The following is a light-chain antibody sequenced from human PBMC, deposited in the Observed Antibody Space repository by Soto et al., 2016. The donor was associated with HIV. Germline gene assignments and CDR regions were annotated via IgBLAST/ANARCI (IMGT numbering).Light chain of an antibody. J-gene: IGKJ4*01. V-gene: IGKV1-17*01. CDR2: GAS. CDR3: LQHNTYPLT. CDR1: QDITNA. Sequence: DIQMTQSPSSLSASVGDRVTIICRASQDITNASGWFQQRPGKAPRRLIYGASTLQSGVPPRFSGSGSGTEFTLTINSLQPEDFATYYCLQHNTYPLTFGGGTKVEIK.